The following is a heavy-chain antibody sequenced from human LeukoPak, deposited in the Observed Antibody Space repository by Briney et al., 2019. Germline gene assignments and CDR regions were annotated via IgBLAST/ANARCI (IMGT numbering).Heavy chain of an antibody. CDR3: ARVDGGVFDY. V-gene: IGHV1-46*01. CDR1: GYTFTSYY. Sequence: GASVKVSCKASGYTFTSYYMHWVRQAPGQGLEWMGIINPSGGSTSYAQKFQGRVTMTRDTSTSTAYMELSSLRSGDMAVYYCARVDGGVFDYWGQGTLVTVSS. J-gene: IGHJ4*02. D-gene: IGHD4-23*01. CDR2: INPSGGST.